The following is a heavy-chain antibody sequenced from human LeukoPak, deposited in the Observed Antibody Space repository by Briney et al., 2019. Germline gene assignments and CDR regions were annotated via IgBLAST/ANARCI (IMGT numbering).Heavy chain of an antibody. CDR1: GFSFSSYG. Sequence: GGSLRLSCAASGFSFSSYGMHWVRQAPGKGLEWVAFIRYDGSNQYYADSVKGRFTISRDNSKNTLYLQMNSLRAEDTAVYYCAKDYYCSSTSCERAWGQGTLVTVSS. CDR3: AKDYYCSSTSCERA. J-gene: IGHJ5*02. CDR2: IRYDGSNQ. D-gene: IGHD2-2*01. V-gene: IGHV3-30*02.